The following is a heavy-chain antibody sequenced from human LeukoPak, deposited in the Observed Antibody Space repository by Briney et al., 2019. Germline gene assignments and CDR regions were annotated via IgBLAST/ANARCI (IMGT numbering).Heavy chain of an antibody. CDR3: ARGVTPVYFDY. CDR1: GGSISSGGYS. D-gene: IGHD5-18*01. CDR2: IYHSGST. J-gene: IGHJ4*02. V-gene: IGHV4-30-2*01. Sequence: SETLSLTCTVSGGSISSGGYSWSWIRQPPGKGLEWIGYIYHSGSTYYNPSLKSRVTISVDRSKNQFSLKLSSVTAADTAVYYCARGVTPVYFDYWGQGTLVTVSS.